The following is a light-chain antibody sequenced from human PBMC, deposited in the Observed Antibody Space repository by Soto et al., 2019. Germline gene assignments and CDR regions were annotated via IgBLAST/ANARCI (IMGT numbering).Light chain of an antibody. CDR2: DVS. CDR3: SSYTSSSTVV. J-gene: IGLJ2*01. V-gene: IGLV2-14*03. CDR1: SRDVGAYNY. Sequence: QSALTQPASVSGSPGQSITISCTGTSRDVGAYNYVSWYQHHPGKAPKLLIYDVSHRPSGVSNRFSGSKSGNTASLTISGLQAEDEADYYCSSYTSSSTVVFGGGTKLTVL.